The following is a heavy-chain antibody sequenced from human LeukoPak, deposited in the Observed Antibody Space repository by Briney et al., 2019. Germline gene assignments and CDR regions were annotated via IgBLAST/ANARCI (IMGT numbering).Heavy chain of an antibody. J-gene: IGHJ4*02. CDR1: GFNVRSNH. CDR2: IYTSGST. D-gene: IGHD2-21*02. CDR3: AKDLRAYCGGDCYSAYDY. V-gene: IGHV3-66*01. Sequence: GGSLRLSCAASGFNVRSNHMSWVRQAPGKGLDWVSMIYTSGSTYYADSVRGRFTISRDNSKNILHLEMNGLRAEDTAVYYCAKDLRAYCGGDCYSAYDYWGQGTLVTVSS.